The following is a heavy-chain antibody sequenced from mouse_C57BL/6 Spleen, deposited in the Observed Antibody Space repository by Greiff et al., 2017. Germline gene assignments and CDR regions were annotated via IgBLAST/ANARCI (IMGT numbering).Heavy chain of an antibody. CDR3: ARDYYDSSYDYYAMDY. D-gene: IGHD1-1*01. CDR2: INYDGSST. Sequence: EVKVVESEGGLVQPGSSMKLSCTASGFTFSDYYMAWVRQVPEKGLEWVANINYDGSSTYYLDSLKSRFIISRDNAKNILYLQMSSLKSEDTATYYCARDYYDSSYDYYAMDYWGQGTSVTVSS. V-gene: IGHV5-16*01. CDR1: GFTFSDYY. J-gene: IGHJ4*01.